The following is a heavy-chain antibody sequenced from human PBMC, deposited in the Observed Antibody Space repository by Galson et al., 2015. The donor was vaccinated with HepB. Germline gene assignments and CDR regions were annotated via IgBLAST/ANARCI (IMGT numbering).Heavy chain of an antibody. CDR2: IYHSGVT. D-gene: IGHD3-22*01. CDR1: GYSISSGYY. V-gene: IGHV4-38-2*02. CDR3: ARTNRDYYDSSSYKYDY. Sequence: ETLSLTCTVSGYSISSGYYWGWIRQPPGKGLEWIGSIYHSGVTYYNPSLKSRVTISVDTSKNQFSLKLSSVTAADTAVYYCARTNRDYYDSSSYKYDYWGQGTLVTVSS. J-gene: IGHJ4*02.